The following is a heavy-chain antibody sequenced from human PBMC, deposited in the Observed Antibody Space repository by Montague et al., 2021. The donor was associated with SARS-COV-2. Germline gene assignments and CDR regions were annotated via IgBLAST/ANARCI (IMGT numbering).Heavy chain of an antibody. V-gene: IGHV4-39*01. CDR3: ASLPRIKIFGVVIHFDY. CDR1: GGSISSCNYY. CDR2: INYSGST. Sequence: SETLSLTCTVSGGSISSCNYYWSWIRPPPGMELEGNGSINYSGSTYYYPDLQSRVSISVYTSKNQFSLKLSSVTAADTAVYYCASLPRIKIFGVVIHFDYWGQGTLVTVSS. D-gene: IGHD3-3*01. J-gene: IGHJ4*02.